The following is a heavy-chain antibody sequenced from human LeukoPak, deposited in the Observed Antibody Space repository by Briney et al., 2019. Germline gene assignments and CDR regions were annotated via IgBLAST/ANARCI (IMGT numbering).Heavy chain of an antibody. Sequence: PSETLSLTCAVYGGSFSGYYWSWIRQPPGKGLEWIGEINHSGSTNYNPSLKSRVTISVDTSKNQFSPKLSSVTAADTAVYYCARLTYYDYVWGSYRQKYFDYWGQGTLVTVSS. CDR1: GGSFSGYY. CDR3: ARLTYYDYVWGSYRQKYFDY. V-gene: IGHV4-34*01. J-gene: IGHJ4*02. D-gene: IGHD3-16*02. CDR2: INHSGST.